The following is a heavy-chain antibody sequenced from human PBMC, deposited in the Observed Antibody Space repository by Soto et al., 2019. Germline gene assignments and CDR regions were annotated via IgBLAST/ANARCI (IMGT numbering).Heavy chain of an antibody. V-gene: IGHV4-39*01. CDR1: GGSISSSRYY. Sequence: SETLSLTCTVSGGSISSSRYYWGWVRQPPGKGLEWIGSIYYRGSTYYSPSLKSRVTISVDTSKNQFSLKLSSVTAADTAVYYCARHLHPTTGYCPSTSCYHFDYWGQGTLVTVSS. J-gene: IGHJ4*02. CDR2: IYYRGST. D-gene: IGHD2-2*01. CDR3: ARHLHPTTGYCPSTSCYHFDY.